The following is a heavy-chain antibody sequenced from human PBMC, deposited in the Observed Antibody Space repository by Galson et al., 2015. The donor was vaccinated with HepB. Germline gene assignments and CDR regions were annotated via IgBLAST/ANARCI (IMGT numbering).Heavy chain of an antibody. D-gene: IGHD3-10*01. V-gene: IGHV3-30-3*01. Sequence: SLRLSCAASGFTFSSYAMHWVRQAPGKGLEWVAVISYDGSNKYYADSVKGRFTISRDNSKNTLYLQMNSLRAEDTAVYYCSPYGSGSYIYYGMDVWGQGTTVTVSS. CDR3: SPYGSGSYIYYGMDV. CDR1: GFTFSSYA. CDR2: ISYDGSNK. J-gene: IGHJ6*02.